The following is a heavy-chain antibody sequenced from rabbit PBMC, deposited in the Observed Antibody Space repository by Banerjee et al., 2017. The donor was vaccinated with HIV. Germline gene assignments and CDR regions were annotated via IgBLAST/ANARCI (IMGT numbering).Heavy chain of an antibody. CDR1: GFTLSTYY. V-gene: IGHV1S40*01. J-gene: IGHJ4*01. CDR2: IYAGSSGSI. CDR3: AREDGSAMKL. Sequence: QSLEESGGDLVKPGASLTLTSTASGFTLSTYYMCWVRQAPGKGLEWIACIYAGSSGSIYYASWAKGRFTISKTSSTTVTLQMTSLTAADTATYFCAREDGSAMKLWGPGTLVTV. D-gene: IGHD6-1*01.